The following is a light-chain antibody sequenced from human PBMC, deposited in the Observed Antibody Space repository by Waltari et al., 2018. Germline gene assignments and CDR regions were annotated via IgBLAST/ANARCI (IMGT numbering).Light chain of an antibody. V-gene: IGLV2-14*03. J-gene: IGLJ2*01. Sequence: QSAPTQPPSVSGSPGQSVTISCTGTSSDVGCYNYVSWYQQHPGKAPKRMIYGVSNRPSGVADRFSGSKSGNTASLTISGLQAEDEADYYCCSYTTSSTWVFGGGTRLTVL. CDR1: SSDVGCYNY. CDR2: GVS. CDR3: CSYTTSSTWV.